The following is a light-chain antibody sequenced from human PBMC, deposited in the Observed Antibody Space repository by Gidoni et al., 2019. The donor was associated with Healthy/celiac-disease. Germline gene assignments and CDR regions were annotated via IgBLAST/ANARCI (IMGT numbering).Light chain of an antibody. V-gene: IGKV1-39*01. CDR1: QSISSY. CDR2: AAS. Sequence: RSPSSLSASVGDRVPITCRASQSISSYLNWYQQKPGKAPKLLIYAASSLQSGVPSRFSGSGSGTDFTLTISSLQPEDFATYYCQQSYSTPRTFGQGTKVEIK. J-gene: IGKJ1*01. CDR3: QQSYSTPRT.